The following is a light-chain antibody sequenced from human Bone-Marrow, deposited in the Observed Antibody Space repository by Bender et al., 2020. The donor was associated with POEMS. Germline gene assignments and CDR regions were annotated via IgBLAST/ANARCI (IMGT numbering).Light chain of an antibody. CDR1: ALPNQY. Sequence: SYELARPPSVSVSPGQTATIPCSGDALPNQYAYWYQQKPGQAPVLLMYTDSERPSGIPERFSGSRSGTTATLTISGVQAEDEADYYCQSTDGTGAYKVFGGGTKLTVL. CDR3: QSTDGTGAYKV. CDR2: TDS. J-gene: IGLJ3*02. V-gene: IGLV3-25*03.